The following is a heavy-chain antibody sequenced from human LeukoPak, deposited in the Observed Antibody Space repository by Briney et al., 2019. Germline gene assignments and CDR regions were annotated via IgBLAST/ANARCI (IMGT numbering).Heavy chain of an antibody. Sequence: GGSLRLSCAASGFTFSDYSMNWVRQAPGKGLEWVSYISSSSRTIYYADSVKGRFTISRDNAKNSLYLQMISLRDEDTAVYYCASSLRQDDILTGYFDYWGQGTLVAVSS. CDR1: GFTFSDYS. D-gene: IGHD3-9*01. J-gene: IGHJ4*02. CDR3: ASSLRQDDILTGYFDY. CDR2: ISSSSRTI. V-gene: IGHV3-48*02.